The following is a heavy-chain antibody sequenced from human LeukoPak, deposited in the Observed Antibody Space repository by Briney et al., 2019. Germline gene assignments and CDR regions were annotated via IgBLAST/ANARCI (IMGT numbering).Heavy chain of an antibody. J-gene: IGHJ6*02. CDR2: IVVASGTT. V-gene: IGHV1-58*02. Sequence: SVKVSCKASGFTFSSSAMQWVRHGRGQRLEWIGWIVVASGTTNHAQKFQERVTITRDMSTSTAYMELSSLRSEDTAVYYCAATSSTSPSSEFYGMDVWGQGTTVTVSS. CDR3: AATSSTSPSSEFYGMDV. CDR1: GFTFSSSA. D-gene: IGHD2-2*01.